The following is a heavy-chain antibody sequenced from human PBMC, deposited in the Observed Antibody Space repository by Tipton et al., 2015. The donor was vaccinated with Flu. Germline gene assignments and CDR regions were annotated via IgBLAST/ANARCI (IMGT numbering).Heavy chain of an antibody. CDR1: GYTFTNYD. CDR2: MNPNSGST. Sequence: QLVQSGAEVKKPGASVKDSCKASGYTFTNYDINWARQATGHGLEWMGWMNPNSGSTGHAQKFQGRVPMTRDTSKSTSYMELSSLTFEDTAVYYCARGRGYSYGYGDYWGQGTLVTVSS. D-gene: IGHD5-18*01. V-gene: IGHV1-8*01. J-gene: IGHJ4*02. CDR3: ARGRGYSYGYGDY.